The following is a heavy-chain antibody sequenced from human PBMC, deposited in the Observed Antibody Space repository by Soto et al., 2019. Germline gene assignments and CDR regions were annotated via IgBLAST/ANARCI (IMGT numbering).Heavy chain of an antibody. CDR2: IYWDDDK. V-gene: IGHV2-5*02. J-gene: IGHJ4*02. Sequence: SGPTLVNPTQTLALTCTFSGFSLTTSGVGVGWIRKTPGKALEWLAFIYWDDDKRYSPSLKSRLTITKDTSKNQVVLIMADMDPVDTATYFCAHRGYMYGNWDHGYFDYWGQGTLVTVSS. D-gene: IGHD5-18*01. CDR1: GFSLTTSGVG. CDR3: AHRGYMYGNWDHGYFDY.